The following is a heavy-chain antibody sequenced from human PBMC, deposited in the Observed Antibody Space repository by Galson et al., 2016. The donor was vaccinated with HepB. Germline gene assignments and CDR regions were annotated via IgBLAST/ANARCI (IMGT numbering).Heavy chain of an antibody. CDR1: GFTFDDYG. V-gene: IGHV3-20*01. D-gene: IGHD3-3*01. CDR2: IPGNGGST. CDR3: ARHRVSAIFGVADFDH. J-gene: IGHJ4*02. Sequence: SLRLSCAASGFTFDDYGMSWVRQAPGKGLEWVSGIPGNGGSTGYADSVKGRFTISRDNTKNSLYLQLNSLRAEDTALYHCARHRVSAIFGVADFDHWGQGTLVTVSS.